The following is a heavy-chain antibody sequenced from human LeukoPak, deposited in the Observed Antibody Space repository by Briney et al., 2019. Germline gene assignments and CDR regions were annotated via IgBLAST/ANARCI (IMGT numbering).Heavy chain of an antibody. CDR1: GYSFPSYW. D-gene: IGHD3-10*01. CDR3: ASPIGGHGMDV. J-gene: IGHJ6*02. Sequence: ASQKISCKGSGYSFPSYWIGWVRQMPGKGLEWMGIIYPSDSDTRYSPSFQGQVTISADKSIYTAYLQWSSLKVSDTAMYYCASPIGGHGMDVWGQGTTVTVSS. V-gene: IGHV5-51*01. CDR2: IYPSDSDT.